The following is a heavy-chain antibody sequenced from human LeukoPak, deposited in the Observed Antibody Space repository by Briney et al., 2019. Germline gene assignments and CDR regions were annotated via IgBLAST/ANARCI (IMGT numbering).Heavy chain of an antibody. CDR3: ARGRTRRQLWFDY. J-gene: IGHJ4*02. D-gene: IGHD5-18*01. Sequence: PSETLSLTCAVYGGSFSGYYWSWIRQPPGKGLEWIGEINHSGSTNYNPSLKSRVTISVDTSKNQFSLKLSSVTAADTAVYYCARGRTRRQLWFDYWGQGTLVTVSS. V-gene: IGHV4-34*01. CDR2: INHSGST. CDR1: GGSFSGYY.